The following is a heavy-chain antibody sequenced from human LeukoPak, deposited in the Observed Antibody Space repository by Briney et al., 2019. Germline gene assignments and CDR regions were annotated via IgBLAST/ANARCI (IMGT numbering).Heavy chain of an antibody. D-gene: IGHD2-21*02. J-gene: IGHJ6*04. V-gene: IGHV3-30*02. CDR1: GFTFSSYG. CDR2: IRYDGSNK. Sequence: TGGSLRLSCAASGFTFSSYGMHWVRQAPGKGLEWVAFIRYDGSNKYYADSVKGRFTISRDNSKNTLYLQMNSLRAEDTAVYYCAKDREVVTAIHDYGMDVWGKGTTVTVSS. CDR3: AKDREVVTAIHDYGMDV.